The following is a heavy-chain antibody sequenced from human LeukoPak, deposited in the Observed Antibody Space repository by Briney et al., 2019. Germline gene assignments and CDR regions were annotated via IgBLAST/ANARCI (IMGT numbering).Heavy chain of an antibody. Sequence: PGGSLRLSCAASGFTVSSSFMSGVRQAPGTGLQWVSVIYRDGTTYYADSVRGRFTISRDNSKNTLYLQMNSLRVEDTAAYYCARDDRTVVPGTFDNWGQGTLVTVSS. J-gene: IGHJ4*02. CDR2: IYRDGTT. CDR3: ARDDRTVVPGTFDN. D-gene: IGHD6-13*01. V-gene: IGHV3-53*01. CDR1: GFTVSSSF.